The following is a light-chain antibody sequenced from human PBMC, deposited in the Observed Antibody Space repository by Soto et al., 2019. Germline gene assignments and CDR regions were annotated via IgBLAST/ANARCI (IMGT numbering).Light chain of an antibody. J-gene: IGLJ3*02. CDR3: ASYTISSTRV. CDR1: NSDVGAYNY. Sequence: QPVLTQPASVSGSPGQSITISCTGSNSDVGAYNYVSWYQQHPGKAPKLIIYEVNNRPSGVSHRFSGSKSGNTASLTISGLQADDEADYYCASYTISSTRVFGGGTKLTVL. CDR2: EVN. V-gene: IGLV2-14*01.